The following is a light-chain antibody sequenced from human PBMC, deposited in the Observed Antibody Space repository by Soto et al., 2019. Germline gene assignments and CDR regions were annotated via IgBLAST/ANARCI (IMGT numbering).Light chain of an antibody. CDR3: QQYGYSPWT. V-gene: IGKV3-20*01. J-gene: IGKJ1*01. CDR1: QSFSNNN. Sequence: EIVLTQSPGTLSLSLGERAILSCRASQSFSNNNLAWYQQKPGQAPRLLIYVASSRATGAPDRFSGSGSETDFTLTISRLEPEDSAVYYCQQYGYSPWTFGQGTKVDIK. CDR2: VAS.